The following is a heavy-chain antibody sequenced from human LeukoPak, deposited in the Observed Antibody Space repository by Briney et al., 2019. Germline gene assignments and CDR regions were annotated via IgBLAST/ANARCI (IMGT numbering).Heavy chain of an antibody. CDR3: AREERYGGNSGECNWFDP. V-gene: IGHV4-59*01. J-gene: IGHJ5*02. CDR2: IYYSGST. D-gene: IGHD4-23*01. CDR1: GGSISSYY. Sequence: SETLSLTCTVSGGSISSYYWSWIRQPPEKGLEWIGYIYYSGSTNYNPSLKSRVTISVDTSKNQFSLKLSSVTAADTAVYYCAREERYGGNSGECNWFDPWGQGTLVTVSS.